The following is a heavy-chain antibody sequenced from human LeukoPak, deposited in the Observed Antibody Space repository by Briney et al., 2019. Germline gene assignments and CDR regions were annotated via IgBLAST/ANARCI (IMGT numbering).Heavy chain of an antibody. CDR3: ARDSSWSFDY. Sequence: PGGPLRLSCAASGFTFSSYSMNWVRQAPGKGLEWISYIISTANAIYYADSVKGRFTISRDNAKNSVYLQMNSLRAEDTAVYYCARDSSWSFDYWGQGTLVTVSS. CDR2: IISTANAI. D-gene: IGHD3-10*01. CDR1: GFTFSSYS. V-gene: IGHV3-48*01. J-gene: IGHJ4*02.